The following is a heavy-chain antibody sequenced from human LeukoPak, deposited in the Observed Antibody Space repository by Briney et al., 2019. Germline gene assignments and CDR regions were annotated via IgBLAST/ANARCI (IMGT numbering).Heavy chain of an antibody. CDR1: XYTFTSYD. V-gene: IGHV1-8*01. Sequence: SXYTFTSYDINWGGQAAGQGLEWIACMNPNIANTGYPQKFQARLTMTRTTSISTAYMELSSLRSEDTAVYYCARDAWFDPSGQGTLVTVSS. CDR2: MNPNIANT. J-gene: IGHJ5*02. CDR3: ARDAWFDP.